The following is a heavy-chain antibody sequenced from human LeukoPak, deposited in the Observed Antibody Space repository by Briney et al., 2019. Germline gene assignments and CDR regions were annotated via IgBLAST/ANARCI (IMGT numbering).Heavy chain of an antibody. CDR2: ISKNGGNT. V-gene: IGHV3-64D*06. D-gene: IGHD2-21*02. Sequence: GGSLRLSCLGSGFTFSWYGMNWVRQAPGRGLEYVSAISKNGGNTYYVDSVKGRFTISRDNSKNTLYFQMNSLRVEDTAVYFCVKDLSDRDVDYWGQGTLVTVSS. CDR3: VKDLSDRDVDY. J-gene: IGHJ4*02. CDR1: GFTFSWYG.